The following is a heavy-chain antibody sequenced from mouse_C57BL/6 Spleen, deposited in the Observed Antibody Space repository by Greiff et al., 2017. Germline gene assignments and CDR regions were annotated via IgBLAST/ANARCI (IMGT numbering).Heavy chain of an antibody. CDR2: ITNLAYST. V-gene: IGHV5-15*01. CDR1: GFTFSDYG. Sequence: EVQLQQSGGGLVQPGGSLKLSCAASGFTFSDYGMAWVRQAPREGPEWVAIITNLAYSTYYADTVTGRFTISRENAKNTLYLEMSSLRSEDTAMYYCTRRGDREFAYWGQGTLVTVSA. CDR3: TRRGDREFAY. D-gene: IGHD3-1*01. J-gene: IGHJ3*01.